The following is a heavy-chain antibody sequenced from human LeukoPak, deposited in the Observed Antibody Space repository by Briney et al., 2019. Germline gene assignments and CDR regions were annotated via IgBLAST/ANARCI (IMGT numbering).Heavy chain of an antibody. Sequence: PGRSLRLSCAASGFTFSSYGMHWVRQAPGKGLEWVAVIWYDGSNKYYADSVKGRFTISRDNSKNTLYLQMNSLRAEDTAVYYCAKQVVRGVNWFDPWGQGTLVTVSS. D-gene: IGHD3-10*01. V-gene: IGHV3-33*06. CDR3: AKQVVRGVNWFDP. J-gene: IGHJ5*02. CDR2: IWYDGSNK. CDR1: GFTFSSYG.